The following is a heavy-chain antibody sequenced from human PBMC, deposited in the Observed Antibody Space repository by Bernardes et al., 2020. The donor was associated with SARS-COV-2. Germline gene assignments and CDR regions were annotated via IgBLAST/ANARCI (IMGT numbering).Heavy chain of an antibody. Sequence: EPLSLTYAVSVGSFSGYYCSWIRPPPGKGLEWIGAINHSGSTNYNPSLKSRVTISVDTSKNQFSLKLSSVTAADTAVYYCARVSYDSSGYLDYWGQGTLVTVSS. J-gene: IGHJ4*02. V-gene: IGHV4-34*01. CDR2: INHSGST. CDR3: ARVSYDSSGYLDY. CDR1: VGSFSGYY. D-gene: IGHD3-22*01.